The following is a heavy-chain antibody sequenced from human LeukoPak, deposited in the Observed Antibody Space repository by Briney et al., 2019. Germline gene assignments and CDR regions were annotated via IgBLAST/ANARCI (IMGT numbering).Heavy chain of an antibody. CDR3: AKLGSSGWTSYYYYYMDV. V-gene: IGHV3-30*18. J-gene: IGHJ6*03. CDR2: ISYDGSNK. CDR1: GFTFSSYA. Sequence: GGSLRLSCAASGFTFSSYAMHWVRQAPGKGLEWVAVISYDGSNKYYADSVKGRFTISRDNSKNTLYLQMNSLRAEDTAVYYCAKLGSSGWTSYYYYYMDVWGKGTTVTVSS. D-gene: IGHD6-19*01.